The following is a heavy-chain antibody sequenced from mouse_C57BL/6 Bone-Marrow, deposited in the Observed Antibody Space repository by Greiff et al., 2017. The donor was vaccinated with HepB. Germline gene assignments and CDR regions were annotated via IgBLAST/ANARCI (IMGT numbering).Heavy chain of an antibody. V-gene: IGHV3-6*01. Sequence: EVHLVESGPGLVKPSQSLSLTCSVTGYSITSGYYWNWIRQFPGNKLEWMGYISYDGSNNYNPSLKNRISITLDTSKNQVFLKLNSVTTEDTATYYCARVDYLYYFDYWGQGTTLTVSS. D-gene: IGHD2-4*01. J-gene: IGHJ2*01. CDR2: ISYDGSN. CDR1: GYSITSGYY. CDR3: ARVDYLYYFDY.